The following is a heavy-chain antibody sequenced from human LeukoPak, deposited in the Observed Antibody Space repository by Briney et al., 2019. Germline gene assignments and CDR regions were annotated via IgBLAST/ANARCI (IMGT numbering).Heavy chain of an antibody. CDR1: GFTFSTSD. V-gene: IGHV3-13*01. J-gene: IGHJ4*02. CDR3: ARAVPMARGVNYYDY. CDR2: IGPTGDT. D-gene: IGHD3-10*01. Sequence: GGSLRLSCAASGFTFSTSDMHRVRQATGKGLEWVSAIGPTGDTYYPGSVKGRFTISRENARNSLYLQMNSLRAGDTAVYYCARAVPMARGVNYYDYWGQGTLVTVSS.